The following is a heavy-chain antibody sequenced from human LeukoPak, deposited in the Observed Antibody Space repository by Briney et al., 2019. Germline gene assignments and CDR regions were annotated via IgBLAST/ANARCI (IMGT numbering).Heavy chain of an antibody. CDR3: ARDRRFYGDSYFDY. CDR2: IYSGGST. CDR1: GFTVSSNY. D-gene: IGHD4-17*01. V-gene: IGHV3-66*01. Sequence: PGGSLRLSCAASGFTVSSNYMSWVRQAPGKGLEWVSVIYSGGSTYYADSVKGRFTISRDNSKNTLYLQMNSLRAEDTAVYYCARDRRFYGDSYFDYWGQGTLVTVSS. J-gene: IGHJ4*02.